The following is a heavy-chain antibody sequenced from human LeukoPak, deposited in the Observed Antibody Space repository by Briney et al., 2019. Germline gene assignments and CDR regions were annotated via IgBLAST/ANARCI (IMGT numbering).Heavy chain of an antibody. CDR2: INPSGGST. D-gene: IGHD2-21*02. CDR3: ARDPRGVVTANWFDP. Sequence: ASVKVSCKASGYTFTSYYMHWVRQAPGQGLEWMGIINPSGGSTSYAQKFQGRVTMTRDMSTSTVYMELSSLRSEDTAVYYCARDPRGVVTANWFDPWGQGTLVTVSS. CDR1: GYTFTSYY. V-gene: IGHV1-46*01. J-gene: IGHJ5*02.